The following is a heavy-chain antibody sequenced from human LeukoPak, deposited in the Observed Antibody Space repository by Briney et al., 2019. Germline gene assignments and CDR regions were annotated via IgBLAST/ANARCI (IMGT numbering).Heavy chain of an antibody. CDR2: ISTYNGNT. CDR3: ARDRRVGATYPDY. Sequence: ASVKVSCKASGYTFTSYGNSWVRQAPGQGLEWVGWISTYNGNTNYAQNLQGRVTMTTDTSTSTAYMELRSLRSDDTAVYYCARDRRVGATYPDYWGQGTLVTVSS. D-gene: IGHD1-26*01. CDR1: GYTFTSYG. V-gene: IGHV1-18*01. J-gene: IGHJ4*02.